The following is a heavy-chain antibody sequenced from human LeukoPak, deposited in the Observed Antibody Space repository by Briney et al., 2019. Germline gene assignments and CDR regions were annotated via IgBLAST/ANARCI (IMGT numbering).Heavy chain of an antibody. CDR1: GYTFTSYG. D-gene: IGHD5-18*01. CDR2: ISAYNGNT. J-gene: IGHJ4*02. V-gene: IGHV1-18*01. CDR3: ARDTGPVDTAMVVDY. Sequence: GASVKVSCKASGYTFTSYGISWVRQAPGQGLEWMGWISAYNGNTNYAQKLQGRVTMTTNTSTSTAYMELRSLRSDDTAVYYCARDTGPVDTAMVVDYWGQGTLVTVSS.